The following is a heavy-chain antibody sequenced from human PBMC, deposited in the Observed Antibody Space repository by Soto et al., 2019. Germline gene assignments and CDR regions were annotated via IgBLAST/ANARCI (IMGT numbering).Heavy chain of an antibody. D-gene: IGHD4-17*01. V-gene: IGHV3-33*01. CDR2: IWYDGSNK. CDR3: ARGSGDYYAFDI. CDR1: GFTFSSYG. Sequence: QVQLVESWGGVVQPGRSLRLSCAASGFTFSSYGMHWVRQAPGKGLEWVAVIWYDGSNKYYADSVKGRFTISRDNSKNTLYLQMNSLRAEDTAVYYCARGSGDYYAFDIWGQGTMVTVSS. J-gene: IGHJ3*02.